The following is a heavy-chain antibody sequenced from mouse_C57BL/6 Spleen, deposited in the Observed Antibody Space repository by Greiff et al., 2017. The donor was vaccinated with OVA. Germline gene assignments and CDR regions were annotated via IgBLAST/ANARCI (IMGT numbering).Heavy chain of an antibody. V-gene: IGHV1-55*01. Sequence: QVQLQQPGAELVKPGASVKMSCKASGYTFTSYWITWVKQRPGQGLEWIGGIYPGSGSTNYNEKFKSKATLTVDTSSSTAYMQLSSLTSEDSAVYYCARSHTVVAGFDYWGQGTTLTVSS. CDR2: IYPGSGST. D-gene: IGHD1-1*01. CDR3: ARSHTVVAGFDY. CDR1: GYTFTSYW. J-gene: IGHJ2*01.